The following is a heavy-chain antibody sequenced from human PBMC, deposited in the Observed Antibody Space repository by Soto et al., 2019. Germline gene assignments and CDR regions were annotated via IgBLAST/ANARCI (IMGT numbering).Heavy chain of an antibody. CDR3: ARGGGPYVWFNEF. CDR1: GGLFSSFA. V-gene: IGHV1-69*01. CDR2: IIPVFGTT. Sequence: QEQLVQSGPEVKKPGSSVKVSCRDSGGLFSSFAISWVRQAPGQGLEWLGGIIPVFGTTNYAEKFQDRVTITADDSTNTAYMELSSLTSGDTAIYYCARGGGPYVWFNEFWGQGTLVTVSS. J-gene: IGHJ4*02. D-gene: IGHD3-16*01.